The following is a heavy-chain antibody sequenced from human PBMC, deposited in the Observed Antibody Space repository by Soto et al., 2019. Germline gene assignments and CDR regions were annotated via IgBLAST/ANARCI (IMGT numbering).Heavy chain of an antibody. Sequence: GGSLRLSCAASGFTFSNAWMSWVRQAPGKGLEWVGRIKSKTDGGTTDYAAPVKGRFTISRDDSKNTLYLQMNSLKTEDTAVYYCTTDYSITTATMDVWGKGTTVTVSS. CDR1: GFTFSNAW. J-gene: IGHJ6*04. CDR2: IKSKTDGGTT. V-gene: IGHV3-15*01. CDR3: TTDYSITTATMDV. D-gene: IGHD4-17*01.